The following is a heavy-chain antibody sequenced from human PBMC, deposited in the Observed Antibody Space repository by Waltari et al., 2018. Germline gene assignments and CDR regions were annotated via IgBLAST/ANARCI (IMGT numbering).Heavy chain of an antibody. Sequence: QVQLQESGPGLVKPSETLSLTCAVSGYSISSNYFWGWVRQPPGKGLEWIGHIYDSETSFYNPSLKSRVTISLDTSKNHFSLKLSSLTAADTAVYCCARGLSKVADYWGQGILVTVSS. CDR1: GYSISSNYF. D-gene: IGHD1-26*01. CDR2: IYDSETS. V-gene: IGHV4-38-2*01. J-gene: IGHJ4*02. CDR3: ARGLSKVADY.